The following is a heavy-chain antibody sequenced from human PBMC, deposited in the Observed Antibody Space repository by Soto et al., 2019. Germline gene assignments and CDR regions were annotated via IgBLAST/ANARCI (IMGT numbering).Heavy chain of an antibody. J-gene: IGHJ6*03. CDR3: ARNYSYMDV. Sequence: QVQLVESGGGLVKPGGALRLSCAASGVPFSDYYMSWIRQAPGKGLEWVSYIGRSNDNIYYADSVKGRCTISRDNADNSLYLLLNSLRAEVPAIYSCARNYSYMDVWGKGTTVTVSS. V-gene: IGHV3-11*01. CDR1: GVPFSDYY. CDR2: IGRSNDNI.